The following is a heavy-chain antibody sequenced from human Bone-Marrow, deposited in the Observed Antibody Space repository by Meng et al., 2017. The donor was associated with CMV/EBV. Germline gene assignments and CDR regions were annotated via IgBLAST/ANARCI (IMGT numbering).Heavy chain of an antibody. V-gene: IGHV1-2*02. CDR3: ARDLGVTTGDFDH. CDR1: RYTFTDYY. J-gene: IGHJ4*02. D-gene: IGHD4-17*01. Sequence: ASVKVSCKASRYTFTDYYIHWVRQAPGQRLEWMGWINPNSGGTNYAQKFQGRVTMTRDTSINTAYMELSRLRSDDTAVYYCARDLGVTTGDFDHWGQGTLDTVSS. CDR2: INPNSGGT.